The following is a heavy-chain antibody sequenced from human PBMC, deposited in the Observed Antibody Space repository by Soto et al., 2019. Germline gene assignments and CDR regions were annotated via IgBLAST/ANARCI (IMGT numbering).Heavy chain of an antibody. Sequence: SVKVSCKASGGTFSSYAISWVRQAPGQGLEWMGGIIPIFGTANYAQKFQGRVTITADESTSTAYMELSSLRSEDTAVYYCARPRAYYDSSGYLDAFDIWGQGPMVTVSS. V-gene: IGHV1-69*13. J-gene: IGHJ3*02. CDR1: GGTFSSYA. D-gene: IGHD3-22*01. CDR3: ARPRAYYDSSGYLDAFDI. CDR2: IIPIFGTA.